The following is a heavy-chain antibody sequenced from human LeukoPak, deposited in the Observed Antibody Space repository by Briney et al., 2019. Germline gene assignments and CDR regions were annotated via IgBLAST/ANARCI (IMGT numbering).Heavy chain of an antibody. Sequence: GGSLRLSCAASGFTFSSYSMNWVRQAPGKGLEWVSAISGSGGSTYYADSVKGRFTISRDNSKNTLYLQMNSLRAEDTAVYYCAKRIQYYYDSSGYPVDYWGQGTLVTVSS. J-gene: IGHJ4*02. V-gene: IGHV3-23*01. CDR2: ISGSGGST. CDR1: GFTFSSYS. D-gene: IGHD3-22*01. CDR3: AKRIQYYYDSSGYPVDY.